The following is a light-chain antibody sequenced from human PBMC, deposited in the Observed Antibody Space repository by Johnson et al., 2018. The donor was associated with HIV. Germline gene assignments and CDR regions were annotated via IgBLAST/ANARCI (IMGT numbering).Light chain of an antibody. CDR2: DNN. CDR1: SSNIANNY. Sequence: QSVLTQPPSVSAAPGQKVTISCSGSSSNIANNYVSWYQQLPGTAPKLLIYDNNKRPSGIPDRFSGSKSGTSATLGITGLQTGDEADYYCGTWDSSLSAYVFGTGTKVT. CDR3: GTWDSSLSAYV. J-gene: IGLJ1*01. V-gene: IGLV1-51*01.